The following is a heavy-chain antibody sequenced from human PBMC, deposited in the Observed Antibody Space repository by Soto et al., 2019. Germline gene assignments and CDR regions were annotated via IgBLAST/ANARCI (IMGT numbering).Heavy chain of an antibody. V-gene: IGHV4-59*01. J-gene: IGHJ4*02. D-gene: IGHD5-18*01. CDR1: GGSISSYY. Sequence: PSETLSLTCTVSGGSISSYYWSWIRQPPGKGLEWIGYIYYSGSTNYNPSLKSRVTISVDTSKNQFSLKLSSVTAADTAVYYCARERRGSGRYRYGYYFDYWGQGTLVTVPS. CDR2: IYYSGST. CDR3: ARERRGSGRYRYGYYFDY.